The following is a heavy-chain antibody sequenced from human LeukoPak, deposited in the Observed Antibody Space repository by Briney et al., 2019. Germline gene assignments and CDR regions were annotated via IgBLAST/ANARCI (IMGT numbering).Heavy chain of an antibody. D-gene: IGHD2-2*01. CDR3: ARDPQRVVVPAATSYMDV. CDR2: IYTSGST. J-gene: IGHJ6*03. Sequence: SETLSLTCTVSGGSISSYYWSWIRQPAGKGLEWIGRIYTSGSTNYNPSLKSRVTMSVDASKNQFSLKLSSVTAEDTAVYYCARDPQRVVVPAATSYMDVWGKGTTVTVSS. V-gene: IGHV4-4*07. CDR1: GGSISSYY.